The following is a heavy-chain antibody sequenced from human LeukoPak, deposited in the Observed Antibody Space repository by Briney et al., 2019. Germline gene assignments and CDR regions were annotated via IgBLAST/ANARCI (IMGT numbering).Heavy chain of an antibody. V-gene: IGHV4-38-2*01. CDR1: GYSISNSYY. J-gene: IGHJ6*03. CDR3: ARHGSAGHYYYYMDV. Sequence: PSETLSLTCAVSGYSISNSYYWGWIRQPPGKGLERIGNIFQSGSTFYNPSLKSRVTISVDTSKNQFTLKLSSVTAADTAVYYCARHGSAGHYYYYMDVWGKGTTVTVSS. D-gene: IGHD5-24*01. CDR2: IFQSGST.